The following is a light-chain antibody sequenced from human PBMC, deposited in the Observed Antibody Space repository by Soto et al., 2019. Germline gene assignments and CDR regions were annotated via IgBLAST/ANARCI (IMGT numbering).Light chain of an antibody. CDR2: EVS. CDR3: SSYAGTNNFYV. V-gene: IGLV2-8*01. J-gene: IGLJ1*01. Sequence: QSVLTQPPSASGSPGQSVTISCTGTSSDVGDYNLVSWYQQHPGRAPKLMIYEVSKRPSGVPDRFSGSKSGNTASLTVSGLQAEDEADYYRSSYAGTNNFYVFGTGTKVTVL. CDR1: SSDVGDYNL.